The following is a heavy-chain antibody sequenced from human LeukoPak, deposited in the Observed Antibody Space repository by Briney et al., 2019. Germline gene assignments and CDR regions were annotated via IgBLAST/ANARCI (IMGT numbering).Heavy chain of an antibody. V-gene: IGHV4-59*08. CDR3: ARHAARVFSGPYYFDY. Sequence: PSETLSLTCTVSGGSISSYYWSWIRQPPGKGLEWIGYIYYSGSTNYNPSLESRVTISVDTSKNQFSLKLSSVTAADTAVYYCARHAARVFSGPYYFDYWGQGTLVTVSS. CDR2: IYYSGST. CDR1: GGSISSYY. J-gene: IGHJ4*02. D-gene: IGHD6-13*01.